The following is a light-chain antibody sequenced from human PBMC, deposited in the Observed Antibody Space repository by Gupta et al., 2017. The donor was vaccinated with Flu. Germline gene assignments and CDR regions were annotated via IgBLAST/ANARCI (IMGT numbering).Light chain of an antibody. V-gene: IGLV2-11*01. CDR1: SSDVSNYNY. Sequence: QSALTQPLSVSVSPGLSVTISCTGTSSDVSNYNYVSWYQQHPGKAPKLIIYNVSERPSGVPDRFSGSKSGSTASLTISGLQAEDEADYYCCSYAGSYTWVFGGGTKLTVL. CDR3: CSYAGSYTWV. CDR2: NVS. J-gene: IGLJ3*02.